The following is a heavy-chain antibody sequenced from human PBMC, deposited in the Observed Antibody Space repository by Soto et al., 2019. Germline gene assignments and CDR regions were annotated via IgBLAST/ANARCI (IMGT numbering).Heavy chain of an antibody. J-gene: IGHJ4*02. Sequence: EVQLVESGGGLVQPCRSLRLSCAATGFNFDDYAIHWVRQAPGKALELVSGISWNSGSVAYGYSVEGRFNISRDNAKNSLFLEMNSLRPAETAFSYCVQAPRRGCEQVTLGPYRVWGQGTLVVVAA. CDR3: VQAPRRGCEQVTLGPYRV. CDR2: ISWNSGSV. V-gene: IGHV3-9*01. CDR1: GFNFDDYA. D-gene: IGHD3-10*01.